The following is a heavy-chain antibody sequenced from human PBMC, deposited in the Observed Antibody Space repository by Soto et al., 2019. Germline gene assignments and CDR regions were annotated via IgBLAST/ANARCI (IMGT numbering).Heavy chain of an antibody. V-gene: IGHV1-8*01. D-gene: IGHD3-10*01. Sequence: QVQLVQSGAEVKKPGASVKVSCKASGYTFSSYDINWVRQATGQGLEWMGWMNPNSGNTGYAHKFQGRVTMTRNTSISTAYMDLSGLRCEDTAVYDCARDRGGRVDVWGQGTTVTVSS. J-gene: IGHJ6*02. CDR3: ARDRGGRVDV. CDR2: MNPNSGNT. CDR1: GYTFSSYD.